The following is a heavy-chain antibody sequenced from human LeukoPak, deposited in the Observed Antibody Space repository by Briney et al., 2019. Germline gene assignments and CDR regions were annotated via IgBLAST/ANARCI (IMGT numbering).Heavy chain of an antibody. D-gene: IGHD1-7*01. CDR2: IYYSGST. V-gene: IGHV4-39*01. Sequence: SETLSLTCTVSGGSISSSNYYWGWIRQPPGKGLEWIGTIYYSGSTYYNSSLKSRVTISVDTSKNQFSLKLSSVTAADTAVYYCARTGTTGDYFDYWGLGTLVTVSS. CDR3: ARTGTTGDYFDY. J-gene: IGHJ4*02. CDR1: GGSISSSNYY.